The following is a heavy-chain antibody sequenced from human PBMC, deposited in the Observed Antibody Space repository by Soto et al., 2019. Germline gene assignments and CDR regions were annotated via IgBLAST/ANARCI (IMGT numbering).Heavy chain of an antibody. Sequence: GGSLRLSCAASGFTFSSYAMHWVRQAPGKGLEWVAVISYDGSNKYYADSVKGRFTISRDNSKNTLYLQMNSLRAEDTAVYYCARDALLYRSSGWYRGGSVDYWGQGTLVTVSS. V-gene: IGHV3-30-3*01. CDR1: GFTFSSYA. CDR3: ARDALLYRSSGWYRGGSVDY. J-gene: IGHJ4*02. CDR2: ISYDGSNK. D-gene: IGHD6-19*01.